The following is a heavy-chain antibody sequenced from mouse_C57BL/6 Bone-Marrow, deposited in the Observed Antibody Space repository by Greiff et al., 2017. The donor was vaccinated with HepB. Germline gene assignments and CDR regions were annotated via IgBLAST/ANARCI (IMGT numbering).Heavy chain of an antibody. Sequence: EVNVVESGEGLVKPGGSLKLSCAASGFTFSSYAMSWVRQTPEKRLEWVAYISSGGDYIYYADTVKGRFTISRDNARNTLYLQMSSLKSEDTAMYYCTRDRGNSNFDYWGQGTTLTVSS. J-gene: IGHJ2*01. V-gene: IGHV5-9-1*02. CDR2: ISSGGDYI. D-gene: IGHD2-5*01. CDR1: GFTFSSYA. CDR3: TRDRGNSNFDY.